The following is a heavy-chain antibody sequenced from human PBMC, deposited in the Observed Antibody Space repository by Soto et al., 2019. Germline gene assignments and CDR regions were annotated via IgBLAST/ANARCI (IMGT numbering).Heavy chain of an antibody. J-gene: IGHJ4*02. CDR1: GLSITRYY. V-gene: IGHV4-59*12. CDR2: IYDNGIT. CDR3: ARTYDSNGYANEFDS. D-gene: IGHD3-22*01. Sequence: QVVLQESGPGLVKPSETRSLTFSVSGLSITRYYWRGVRQPPGKGPEWIGYIYDNGITSQNPPLKSRVTMAADTSQNQFSLKLTSVTGADTAVYYCARTYDSNGYANEFDSWGQGILVTVTS.